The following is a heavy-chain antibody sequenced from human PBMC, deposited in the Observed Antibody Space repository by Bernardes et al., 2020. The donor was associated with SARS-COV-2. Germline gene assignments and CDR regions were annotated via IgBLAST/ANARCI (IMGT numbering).Heavy chain of an antibody. CDR1: GGSISSGGYY. CDR3: ARDSGSYGDAFDI. CDR2: IYYSGST. D-gene: IGHD1-26*01. V-gene: IGHV4-31*03. J-gene: IGHJ3*02. Sequence: SETLSLTCTVSGGSISSGGYYWSWIRQHPGKGLEWIGYIYYSGSTYYNPSLKSRVTISVDTSKNQFSLKLSSVTAADRAVYYCARDSGSYGDAFDIWGQGTMVTVSS.